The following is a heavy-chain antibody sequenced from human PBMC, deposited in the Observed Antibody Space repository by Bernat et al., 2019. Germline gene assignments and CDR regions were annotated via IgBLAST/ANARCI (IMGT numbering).Heavy chain of an antibody. CDR2: ISSSSSYI. CDR3: ARERVGPSLANWFDP. CDR1: GFTFSSYS. J-gene: IGHJ5*02. D-gene: IGHD1-26*01. V-gene: IGHV3-21*01. Sequence: EVQLVESGGGLVKPGGSLRLSCAASGFTFSSYSMNWVRQAPGKGLEWVSSISSSSSYIYYADSVKGRFTISRDNAKNSLYLQMNSLRAEDTAVYYRARERVGPSLANWFDPWGQGTLVTVSS.